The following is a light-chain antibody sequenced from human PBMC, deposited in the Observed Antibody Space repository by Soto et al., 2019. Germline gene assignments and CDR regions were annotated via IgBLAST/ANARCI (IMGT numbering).Light chain of an antibody. Sequence: QSVLTQPASVSGSPGQSITISCTGTSSDVGGYNYVSWYQQHPGKAPKLMIYEVSNRLSGVSNRFSGSKSGNTASLTISGLQAEDEADYYCSSYTSSSTRVIGGGTKLTVL. V-gene: IGLV2-14*01. CDR3: SSYTSSSTRV. J-gene: IGLJ3*02. CDR1: SSDVGGYNY. CDR2: EVS.